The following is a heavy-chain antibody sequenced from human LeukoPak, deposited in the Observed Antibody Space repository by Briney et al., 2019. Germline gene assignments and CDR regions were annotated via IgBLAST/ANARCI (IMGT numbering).Heavy chain of an antibody. V-gene: IGHV3-20*04. Sequence: GGSLRLSCAASGFTFDDCGMSWVRQAPGKGLEWVSGINWNGGSTGYADSVKGRFTISRDNAKNSLYLQMNSLRAEDTALYYCARDGYGDHWSDYWGQGTLVTVSS. CDR1: GFTFDDCG. J-gene: IGHJ4*02. CDR2: INWNGGST. D-gene: IGHD4-17*01. CDR3: ARDGYGDHWSDY.